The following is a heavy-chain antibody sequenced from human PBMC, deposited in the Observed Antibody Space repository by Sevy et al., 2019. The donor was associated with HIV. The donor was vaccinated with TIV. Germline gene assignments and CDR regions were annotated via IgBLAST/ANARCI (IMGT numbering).Heavy chain of an antibody. D-gene: IGHD6-19*01. CDR1: GYKVDMYG. CDR3: ARATGMAVAGTGRYFDF. Sequence: ASVKVSCKISGYKVDMYGIAWVRQAPGQGLEWMGWISTYNGNTNYAQKFQGRVTMTTDTSTRVVYMEQGGRGADDTAVYYCARATGMAVAGTGRYFDFWGQGTLVTVSS. V-gene: IGHV1-18*04. CDR2: ISTYNGNT. J-gene: IGHJ4*01.